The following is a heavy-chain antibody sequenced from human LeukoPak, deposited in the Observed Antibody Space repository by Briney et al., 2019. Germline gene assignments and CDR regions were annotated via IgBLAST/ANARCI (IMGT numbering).Heavy chain of an antibody. CDR2: IDPRSGAT. D-gene: IGHD3-10*01. CDR3: ATDNYGTLDY. CDR1: GYTFTAYY. Sequence: ASVKVSCKASGYTFTAYYIHWVRRAPGQGPEWMAWIDPRSGATKCTQKFQGRVTMTRDTSITTVYLELNGLTFDDTAVYYCATDNYGTLDYWGQGTLVTASS. J-gene: IGHJ4*02. V-gene: IGHV1-2*02.